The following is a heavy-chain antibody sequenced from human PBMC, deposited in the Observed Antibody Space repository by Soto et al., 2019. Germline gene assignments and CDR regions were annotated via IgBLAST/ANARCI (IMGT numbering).Heavy chain of an antibody. CDR3: ARIADCSTTSCSFPSRFHVRGYYYYYGLDV. V-gene: IGHV1-46*01. CDR1: GYTFTNYY. D-gene: IGHD2-2*01. Sequence: GASVKVSCKAAGYTFTNYYIHWVRQAPGQGLEWMGVINPSGGNSNYAQKYEGRVTMTTDTSTSTAYMELSSLRSDDTAVYYCARIADCSTTSCSFPSRFHVRGYYYYYGLDVWGQGTTVTVSS. J-gene: IGHJ6*02. CDR2: INPSGGNS.